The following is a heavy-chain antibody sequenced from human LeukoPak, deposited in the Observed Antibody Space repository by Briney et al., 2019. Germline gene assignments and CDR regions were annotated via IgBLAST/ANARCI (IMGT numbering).Heavy chain of an antibody. V-gene: IGHV4-4*07. CDR2: IYTSGST. Sequence: SETLSLTCTVSGGSISSYYWSWIRQPAGKGLEWIGRIYTSGSTNYNPSLESRVTMSVDTSKNQFSLKLSSVTAADTAVYYCARIYGSGSSKVSDYWGQGTLVTVS. D-gene: IGHD3-10*01. J-gene: IGHJ4*02. CDR1: GGSISSYY. CDR3: ARIYGSGSSKVSDY.